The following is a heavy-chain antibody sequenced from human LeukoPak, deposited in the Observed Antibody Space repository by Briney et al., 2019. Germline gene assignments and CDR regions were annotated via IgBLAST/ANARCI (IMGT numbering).Heavy chain of an antibody. J-gene: IGHJ4*02. V-gene: IGHV3-20*01. CDR3: ARVNYGSGSYEFDY. D-gene: IGHD3-10*01. Sequence: PGGSLRLSCAASGFTFDDYGMSWVRQAPGKGLEWISGINWNGGSTGYADSVKGRFTISRDNAKNSLYLQMNSLRAEDTALYHCARVNYGSGSYEFDYWGQGTLVTVSS. CDR1: GFTFDDYG. CDR2: INWNGGST.